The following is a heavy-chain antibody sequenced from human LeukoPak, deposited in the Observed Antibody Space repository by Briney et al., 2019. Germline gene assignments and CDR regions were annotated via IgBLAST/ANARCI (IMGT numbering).Heavy chain of an antibody. Sequence: PSETLSLTCTVSGGSISGSSYYWAWIRQPPGKGLEWIGSIYYSGNTYYNPSLKSRVTISVDTSKNQFSLKLSSVTAADTAVYYCARGIRPPAFDIWGQGTMVTVSS. D-gene: IGHD3-3*02. CDR3: ARGIRPPAFDI. CDR1: GGSISGSSYY. V-gene: IGHV4-39*07. J-gene: IGHJ3*02. CDR2: IYYSGNT.